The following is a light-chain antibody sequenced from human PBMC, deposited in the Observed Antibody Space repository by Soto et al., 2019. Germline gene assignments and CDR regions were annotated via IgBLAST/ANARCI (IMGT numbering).Light chain of an antibody. Sequence: EIVLTQSPGTLSLSPGERATLSCRASQSISGIYLAWYQQRPGQSPRLLIYGASSRATGIPDRFSGSGSGTDFTLTIRRLEPEDFAVYYCQQYGSSPQTFGQGTKVDI. V-gene: IGKV3-20*01. CDR2: GAS. CDR1: QSISGIY. CDR3: QQYGSSPQT. J-gene: IGKJ1*01.